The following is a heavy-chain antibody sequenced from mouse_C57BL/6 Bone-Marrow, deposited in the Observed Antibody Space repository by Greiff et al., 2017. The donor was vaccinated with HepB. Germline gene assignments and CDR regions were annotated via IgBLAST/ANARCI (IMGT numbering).Heavy chain of an antibody. Sequence: QVQLQQPGAELVKPGASVKMSCKASGYTFTSYWITWVKQRPGQGLEWIGDIHPGSGSTNYNEKFKSKATLTVDTSSSTAYMQLSSLTSEDSAVYYCARMNFGYSNYEGYYFDYWGQGTTLTVSS. J-gene: IGHJ2*01. CDR1: GYTFTSYW. V-gene: IGHV1-55*01. D-gene: IGHD2-5*01. CDR3: ARMNFGYSNYEGYYFDY. CDR2: IHPGSGST.